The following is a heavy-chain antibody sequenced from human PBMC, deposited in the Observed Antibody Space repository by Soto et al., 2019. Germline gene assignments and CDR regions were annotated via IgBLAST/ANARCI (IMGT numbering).Heavy chain of an antibody. J-gene: IGHJ5*02. CDR3: ARDREIGYCSSTSCPNWFDP. CDR2: ISAYNGNT. V-gene: IGHV1-18*01. CDR1: GYTFTSYG. D-gene: IGHD2-2*01. Sequence: QVQLVQSGAEVKKPGASVKVSCKASGYTFTSYGISWVRQAPGQGLEWMGWISAYNGNTNYAQKLQGRVTMTTDTSTSTADRELRSLRSDDTAVYYCARDREIGYCSSTSCPNWFDPWGQGTLVTVSS.